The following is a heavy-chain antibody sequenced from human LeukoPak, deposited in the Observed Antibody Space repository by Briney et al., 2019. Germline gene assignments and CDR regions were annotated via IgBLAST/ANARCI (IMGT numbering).Heavy chain of an antibody. Sequence: PGGSLRLSCGASGFTFSSYAMSWVRQAPGKGLEWVSAISSSGSYTYYADSVKGRFTISRDNSKNTLYLQMNSLRAEDTAVYYCARGTDYYDRGPVDYWGQGTLVTVSS. V-gene: IGHV3-23*01. CDR1: GFTFSSYA. CDR3: ARGTDYYDRGPVDY. J-gene: IGHJ4*02. CDR2: ISSSGSYT. D-gene: IGHD3-22*01.